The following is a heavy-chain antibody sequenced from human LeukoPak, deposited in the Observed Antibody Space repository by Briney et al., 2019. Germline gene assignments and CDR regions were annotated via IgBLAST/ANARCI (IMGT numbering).Heavy chain of an antibody. CDR3: ARELRYFDWLSDY. D-gene: IGHD3-9*01. V-gene: IGHV3-7*01. J-gene: IGHJ4*02. Sequence: GGSLRLSCAASGFTFSSYWMSWVRQAPGKGLEWVANIKQDGSEKYYVDSVKGRFTISRDNAKNSLYLQMNSLRAEDTAAYYCARELRYFDWLSDYWGQGTLVTVSS. CDR1: GFTFSSYW. CDR2: IKQDGSEK.